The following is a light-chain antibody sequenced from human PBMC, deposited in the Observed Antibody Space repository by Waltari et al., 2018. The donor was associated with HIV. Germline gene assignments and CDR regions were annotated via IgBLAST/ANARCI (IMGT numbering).Light chain of an antibody. CDR2: STS. CDR1: TGAVTSGHY. J-gene: IGLJ1*01. V-gene: IGLV7-43*01. CDR3: LLYYGGAQRYV. Sequence: QTVVTQEPSLTVSPGGPVTLTCASSTGAVTSGHYPNWFQQKPGQAPRGLIYSTSNKNSWTPARFSGSLLGGKAALTLSGVQPEDEAEYYCLLYYGGAQRYVFGTGTKVTVL.